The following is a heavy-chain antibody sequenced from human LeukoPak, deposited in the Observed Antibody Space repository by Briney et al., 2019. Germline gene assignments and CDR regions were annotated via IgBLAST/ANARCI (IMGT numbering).Heavy chain of an antibody. J-gene: IGHJ4*02. V-gene: IGHV5-51*01. Sequence: GESLKISCKGSGYSFTNYWSDWVCQMPGKGLEWMGIIYPDDSDTRYSPSFQGQVTISADKSISTAYLQRSGLKASDTAMYYCARTDGFWSGYDYWGQGTLVTVSS. CDR1: GYSFTNYW. CDR3: ARTDGFWSGYDY. CDR2: IYPDDSDT. D-gene: IGHD3-3*01.